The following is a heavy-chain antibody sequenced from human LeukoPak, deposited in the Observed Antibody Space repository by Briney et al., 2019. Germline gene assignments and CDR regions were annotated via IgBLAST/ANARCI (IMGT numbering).Heavy chain of an antibody. CDR2: ISAYNGNT. V-gene: IGHV1-18*01. Sequence: ASVKVSCKASGYTFTSYGISWVRQAPGQGLEWMGWISAYNGNTNYAQKLQGRVTMTTDTFTSTAYMELRSLRSDDTAVYYCARDRSSSDYYGSGSLNYFDYWGQGTLVTVSS. CDR1: GYTFTSYG. J-gene: IGHJ4*02. CDR3: ARDRSSSDYYGSGSLNYFDY. D-gene: IGHD3-10*01.